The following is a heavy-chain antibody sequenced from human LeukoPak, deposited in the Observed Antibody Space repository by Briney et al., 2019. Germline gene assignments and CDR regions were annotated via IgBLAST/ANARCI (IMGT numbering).Heavy chain of an antibody. CDR3: ARVDIVAHSFDY. CDR1: GFTFSSYS. D-gene: IGHD5-12*01. V-gene: IGHV3-21*01. J-gene: IGHJ4*02. Sequence: GGSLRLSCAASGFTFSSYSMNWVRQAPGKGLEWVSSISSSSSSYIYYADSVKGRFTISRDNAKNSLYLQMNSLRAEDTAVYYCARVDIVAHSFDYWGQGTLVTVSS. CDR2: ISSSSSSYI.